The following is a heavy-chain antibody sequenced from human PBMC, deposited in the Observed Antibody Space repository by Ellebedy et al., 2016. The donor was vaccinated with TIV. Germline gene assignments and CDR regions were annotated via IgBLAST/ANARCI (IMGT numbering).Heavy chain of an antibody. CDR3: AARLRWYSFDY. CDR1: GFSFSTYA. J-gene: IGHJ4*02. CDR2: FSNTGGNT. Sequence: PGGSLRLSCAASGFSFSTYAMGWVRQAPGKGLARVSGFSNTGGNTYYADSLRGQFTISRDNSKNTLYLQLNNLRAEETAIYYCAARLRWYSFDYWGQGALVTVSS. D-gene: IGHD4-23*01. V-gene: IGHV3-23*01.